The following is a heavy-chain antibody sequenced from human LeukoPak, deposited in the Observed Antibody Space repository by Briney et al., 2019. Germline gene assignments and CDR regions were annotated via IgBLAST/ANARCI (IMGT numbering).Heavy chain of an antibody. D-gene: IGHD2-15*01. Sequence: ASVKVSCKASGYTFTSYGISWVRQAPGQGLEWMGWINPNSGGTNYAQKFQGRVTMTRDTSISTAYMELSRLRSDDTAVYYCARAYCSGGSCSSTNWFDPWGQGTLVTVSS. J-gene: IGHJ5*02. CDR3: ARAYCSGGSCSSTNWFDP. V-gene: IGHV1-2*02. CDR2: INPNSGGT. CDR1: GYTFTSYG.